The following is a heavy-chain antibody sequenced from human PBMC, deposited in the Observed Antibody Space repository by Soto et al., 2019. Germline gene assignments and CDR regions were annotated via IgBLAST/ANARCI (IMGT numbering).Heavy chain of an antibody. D-gene: IGHD3-22*01. J-gene: IGHJ6*02. CDR1: GFTFGDYA. Sequence: GGSLRLSCTASGFTFGDYAMSWVRQAPGKGLEWVGFIRSKAYGGTTAYAASVKGRFTISRDDSKSIAYLQINSLKTEDTAVYYCTRDQRSGYYGMDVWGQGTTVTVSS. CDR2: IRSKAYGGTT. CDR3: TRDQRSGYYGMDV. V-gene: IGHV3-49*04.